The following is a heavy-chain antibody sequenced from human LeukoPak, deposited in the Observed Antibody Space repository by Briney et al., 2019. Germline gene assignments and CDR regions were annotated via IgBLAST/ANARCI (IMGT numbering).Heavy chain of an antibody. Sequence: GGSLRLSCVASGFTFSRYSMHWVRQIPGKGLEYVSAVNDDGDRTYYADSVEARFTISRDNSKNTLFLQMGSLRAEDMAVYYCARVGDLNFYDFWGQGTLVTVSS. CDR1: GFTFSRYS. V-gene: IGHV3-64*02. D-gene: IGHD1-20*01. CDR3: ARVGDLNFYDF. J-gene: IGHJ4*02. CDR2: VNDDGDRT.